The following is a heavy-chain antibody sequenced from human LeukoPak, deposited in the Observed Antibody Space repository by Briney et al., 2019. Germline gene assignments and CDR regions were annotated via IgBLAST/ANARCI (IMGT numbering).Heavy chain of an antibody. V-gene: IGHV1-2*02. J-gene: IGHJ3*02. CDR1: GYTFTGYY. Sequence: EASVKVSCKASGYTFTGYYMHWVRQAPGQGLEWMGWINPNSGGTNYAQKFQGRVTMTRDTSISTAYMELSRLRSDDTAVYYCASGFMGYDRSGYYDDAFDIWGQGTMVTVSS. D-gene: IGHD3-22*01. CDR3: ASGFMGYDRSGYYDDAFDI. CDR2: INPNSGGT.